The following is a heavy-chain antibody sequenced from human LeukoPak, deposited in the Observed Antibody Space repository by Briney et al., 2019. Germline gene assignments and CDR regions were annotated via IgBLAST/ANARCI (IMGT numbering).Heavy chain of an antibody. CDR1: GFTFSSYW. D-gene: IGHD6-19*01. V-gene: IGHV3-7*04. J-gene: IGHJ4*02. CDR3: ARDWIAVTGTGFDY. CDR2: IKEDGSEK. Sequence: GGSLRLSCAASGFTFSSYWMSWVRQAPGKGLEWVANIKEDGSEKYYVDSVKGRFTISRDNAKNPLSLQMNSLSAEDTAVYYCARDWIAVTGTGFDYWGQGNLVTVSS.